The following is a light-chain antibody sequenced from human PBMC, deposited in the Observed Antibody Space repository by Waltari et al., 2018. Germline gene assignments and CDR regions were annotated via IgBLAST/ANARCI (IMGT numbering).Light chain of an antibody. V-gene: IGKV3-15*01. J-gene: IGKJ2*01. CDR2: GAS. CDR3: QQYNNWPYT. CDR1: QRISNN. Sequence: EIVMTQSPATLSVSQGEGATLSCRASQRISNNVAWYQQKPGQAPRLLIYGASTRATGIPARFSGSGSGTEFTLTISSLQSEDFAVYSCQQYNNWPYTFGQGTKLEIK.